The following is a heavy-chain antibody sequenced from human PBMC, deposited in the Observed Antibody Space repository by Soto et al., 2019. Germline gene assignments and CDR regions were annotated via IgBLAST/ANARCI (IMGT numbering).Heavy chain of an antibody. CDR3: ARGHYYGSTPLYYFDY. Sequence: QVPLVQSGAEVKKPGSSVKVSCKASGGTFSSYAISWVRQAPGQGLEWMGGIIPIFGTANYAQKFQGRVTITADESTSTAYMELSSLRSEDTAVYYCARGHYYGSTPLYYFDYWGQGTLVTVSS. D-gene: IGHD3-10*01. J-gene: IGHJ4*02. V-gene: IGHV1-69*01. CDR2: IIPIFGTA. CDR1: GGTFSSYA.